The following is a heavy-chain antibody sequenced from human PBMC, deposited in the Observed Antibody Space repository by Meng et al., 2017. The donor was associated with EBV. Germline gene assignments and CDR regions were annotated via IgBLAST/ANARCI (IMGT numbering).Heavy chain of an antibody. CDR3: ASESGRGFTPDY. CDR2: LIPMSGPP. D-gene: IGHD3-10*01. V-gene: IGHV1-69*01. CDR1: GCTIRRHA. J-gene: IGHJ4*02. Sequence: GQCLLSWARRRRPGCSVKGRCRTCGCTIRRHAVSWVRQAPGQGLKWMGGLIPMSGPPHYAQKFQDRFTIIADESTSTHSMELNNLRFEDTAMYYCASESGRGFTPDYWGQGTLVTVSS.